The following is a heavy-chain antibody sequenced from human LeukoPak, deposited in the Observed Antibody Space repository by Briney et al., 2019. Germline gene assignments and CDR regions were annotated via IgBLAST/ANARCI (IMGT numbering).Heavy chain of an antibody. CDR1: GFTFSSSA. CDR2: ISASGGST. Sequence: AGGSLRLSCAASGFTFSSSAMSWVRQVPGKGLEWVSGISASGGSTYYADSVKGRFTISRDKSMNTLFLQMSSLRAEDTAVYYCVKVSGMYSSSWPTDIWGQGTLVTVSS. J-gene: IGHJ4*02. CDR3: VKVSGMYSSSWPTDI. V-gene: IGHV3-23*01. D-gene: IGHD6-13*01.